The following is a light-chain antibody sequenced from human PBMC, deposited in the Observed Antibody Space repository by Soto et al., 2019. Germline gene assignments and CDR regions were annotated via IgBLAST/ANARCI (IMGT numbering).Light chain of an antibody. CDR1: SSNIGAGYD. Sequence: QSVLTQPPSVSGAPGQRVTISCTGSSSNIGAGYDVHWYQQLPGTAPKLLMYGNSNRPSGVPDRFSGSKSGTSASLAITGLQAEDEADYYCQSYDNSLSVYVFGTGTKLTVL. V-gene: IGLV1-40*01. CDR3: QSYDNSLSVYV. CDR2: GNS. J-gene: IGLJ1*01.